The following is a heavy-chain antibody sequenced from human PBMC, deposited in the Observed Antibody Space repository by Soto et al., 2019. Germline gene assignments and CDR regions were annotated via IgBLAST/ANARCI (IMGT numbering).Heavy chain of an antibody. D-gene: IGHD2-15*01. J-gene: IGHJ4*02. V-gene: IGHV3-48*02. CDR2: ISSSSSTI. Sequence: EVQLVECGGGLVQPGGSLRLSCAASGFTFSSYSMNWVRQAPGKGLEWVSYISSSSSTIYYADSVKGRFTISRDNAKNSLYLQMNSLRDEDTAVYYCARDHEYCSGGGCFRVRSKYFDYWGQATLVTVSS. CDR1: GFTFSSYS. CDR3: ARDHEYCSGGGCFRVRSKYFDY.